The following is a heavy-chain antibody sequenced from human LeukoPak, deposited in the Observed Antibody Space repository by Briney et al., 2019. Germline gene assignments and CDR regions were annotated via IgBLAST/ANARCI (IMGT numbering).Heavy chain of an antibody. J-gene: IGHJ5*02. Sequence: GGSLRLSCAASGFTVSSNYMSWVRQAPGKGLECVSVIYSGGSTYYADSVKGRFTISRDNSKNTLYLQMNSLRAEDTAVYYCARAPASSSWYLPWFDPWGQGTLVTVSS. CDR1: GFTVSSNY. CDR3: ARAPASSSWYLPWFDP. D-gene: IGHD6-13*01. CDR2: IYSGGST. V-gene: IGHV3-66*02.